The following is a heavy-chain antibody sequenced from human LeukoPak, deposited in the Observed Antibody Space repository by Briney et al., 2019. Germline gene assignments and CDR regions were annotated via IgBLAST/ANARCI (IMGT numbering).Heavy chain of an antibody. J-gene: IGHJ6*02. CDR2: INHSGST. CDR1: GGSFSGYY. Sequence: SETLSLTCAVYGGSFSGYYWSWIRQPPGKGLEWIGEINHSGSTNYNPSLKSRVTISVDTSKNQFSLKLSSVTAADTAVYYCARGHYYGPGSYYKRTYYYYYGMDVWGQGTTVTVSS. D-gene: IGHD3-10*01. CDR3: ARGHYYGPGSYYKRTYYYYYGMDV. V-gene: IGHV4-34*01.